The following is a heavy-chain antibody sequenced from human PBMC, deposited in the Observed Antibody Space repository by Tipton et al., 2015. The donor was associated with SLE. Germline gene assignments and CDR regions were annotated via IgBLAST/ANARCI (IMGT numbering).Heavy chain of an antibody. CDR3: ARLYSTTEAVYYYGMDV. D-gene: IGHD4-11*01. V-gene: IGHV4-59*07. CDR1: GGSISSYY. J-gene: IGHJ6*02. CDR2: IYYSGST. Sequence: TLSLTCTVSGGSISSYYWSWIRQPPGKGLEWIGYIYYSGSTNYNPSLKSRVTISVDRSKTQFSLNLSSVTAADTAVYYCARLYSTTEAVYYYGMDVWGQGTTVTVSS.